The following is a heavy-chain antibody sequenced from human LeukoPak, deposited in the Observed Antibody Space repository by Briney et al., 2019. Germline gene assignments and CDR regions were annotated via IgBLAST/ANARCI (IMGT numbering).Heavy chain of an antibody. D-gene: IGHD1-26*01. V-gene: IGHV4-34*01. CDR3: ASSGSGGSDY. J-gene: IGHJ4*02. CDR2: INHSGST. CDR1: GGSFSGYY. Sequence: SETLSLTRAVYGGSFSGYYWSWIRQPPGKGLEWIGEINHSGSTNYNPSLKSRVTISVDTSKNQFSLKLSSVTAADTAVYYCASSGSGGSDYWGQGTLVTVSS.